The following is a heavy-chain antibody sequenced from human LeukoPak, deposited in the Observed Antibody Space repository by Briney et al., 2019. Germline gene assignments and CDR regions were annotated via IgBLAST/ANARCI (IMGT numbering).Heavy chain of an antibody. Sequence: QPSETLSLTCAVYGGSFSGYYWSWIRQPPGKGLEWIGEINHSGSTNYNPSLKSRVTISVDTSKNQFSLKLSSVTAADTAVYYCARGLRLTGTTYYGMDVWGQGTTVTVSS. J-gene: IGHJ6*02. CDR2: INHSGST. CDR3: ARGLRLTGTTYYGMDV. CDR1: GGSFSGYY. D-gene: IGHD1-7*01. V-gene: IGHV4-34*01.